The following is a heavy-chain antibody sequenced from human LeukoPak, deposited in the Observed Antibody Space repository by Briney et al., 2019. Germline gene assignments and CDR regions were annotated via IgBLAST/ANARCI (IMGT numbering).Heavy chain of an antibody. D-gene: IGHD4-17*01. CDR1: GFTFSDYY. CDR2: ISSSGDTT. CDR3: ASRIYGDYLYYYYMDV. V-gene: IGHV3-11*04. J-gene: IGHJ6*03. Sequence: GGSLRLSCAASGFTFSDYYMSWIRQAPGKGLGWVSYISSSGDTTYYADSVKGRFTISRDNAKNSLYLQMNSLRAEDTAVYYCASRIYGDYLYYYYMDVWGKGTTVTIS.